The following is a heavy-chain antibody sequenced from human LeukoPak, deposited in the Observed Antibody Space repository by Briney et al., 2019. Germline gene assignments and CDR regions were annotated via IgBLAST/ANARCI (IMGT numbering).Heavy chain of an antibody. Sequence: GGSLRLSCAASGFTFSSYAMSWVRQAPGKGLEWVSAISGSGGNINYADSVKGRFTISRDNSKNTLYLQMNSLRAEDTAVYYCARRVGATHFDYWGQGSLVTVSS. CDR2: ISGSGGNI. V-gene: IGHV3-23*01. CDR1: GFTFSSYA. J-gene: IGHJ4*02. CDR3: ARRVGATHFDY. D-gene: IGHD1-26*01.